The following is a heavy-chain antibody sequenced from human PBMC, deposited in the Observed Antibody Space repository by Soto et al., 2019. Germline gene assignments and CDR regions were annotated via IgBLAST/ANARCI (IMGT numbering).Heavy chain of an antibody. CDR3: AKGKVAYDNSGLQYFYYFPMNV. J-gene: IGHJ6*02. Sequence: GSLRLSCASAEFTFSRYAMNWVRQAPGKGLEWVSVISGGGGTTYYADSVKGRFRISRDNSKNTLYLQMNSLRVEDTAVYYCAKGKVAYDNSGLQYFYYFPMNVWGQGTTVTVSS. CDR1: EFTFSRYA. D-gene: IGHD3-22*01. CDR2: ISGGGGTT. V-gene: IGHV3-23*01.